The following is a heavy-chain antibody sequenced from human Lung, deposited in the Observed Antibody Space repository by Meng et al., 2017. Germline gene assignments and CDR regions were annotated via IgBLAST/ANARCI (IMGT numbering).Heavy chain of an antibody. V-gene: IGHV1-18*01. D-gene: IGHD2-2*01. CDR2: ISGYNGNT. CDR3: ARDRYCSTTSCTGWFDP. Sequence: QVQLVQSGDEVKKPRAAVKVSCKASGFTFTSYGISWVRQAPGQGLEWMGWISGYNGNTNYAQKFQGRVTMTTDTSTSTAYMELRSLRSDDTAVYYCARDRYCSTTSCTGWFDPWGQGTLVTVSS. CDR1: GFTFTSYG. J-gene: IGHJ5*02.